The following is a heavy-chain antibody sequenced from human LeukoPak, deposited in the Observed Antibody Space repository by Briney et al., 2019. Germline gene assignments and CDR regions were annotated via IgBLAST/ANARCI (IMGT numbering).Heavy chain of an antibody. Sequence: SETLSLTCTVSGGPISTYYWSWIRQPPGKGLEWIGHIYYSGSTNYNPSLNIRVTISVDTSKNQFSLKLSSVTAADTAVYYCARRGYCSGTSCYIFDYWGQGTLVTVSS. D-gene: IGHD2-2*02. V-gene: IGHV4-59*08. CDR3: ARRGYCSGTSCYIFDY. J-gene: IGHJ4*02. CDR1: GGPISTYY. CDR2: IYYSGST.